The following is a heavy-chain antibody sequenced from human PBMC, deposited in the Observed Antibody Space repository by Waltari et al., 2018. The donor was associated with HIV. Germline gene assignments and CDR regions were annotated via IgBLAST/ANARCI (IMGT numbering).Heavy chain of an antibody. CDR2: IHHTGST. CDR1: VGPITTNNR. CDR3: ARAEETDGAFDI. J-gene: IGHJ3*02. V-gene: IGHV4-4*02. Sequence: QVQVQESGPGLVKPSGTLSLTCAVSVGPITTNNRWTWVRQSPGKGLEWIGEIHHTGSTNYKPSLKNRVSILVDKSKNQFSLKLNSVTAADTAIYYCARAEETDGAFDIWGQGTMVTVSS.